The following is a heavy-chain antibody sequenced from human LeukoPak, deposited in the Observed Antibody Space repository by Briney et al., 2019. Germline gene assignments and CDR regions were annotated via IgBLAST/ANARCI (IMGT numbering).Heavy chain of an antibody. J-gene: IGHJ4*02. CDR1: GFTFGDYA. Sequence: GGSLRLSCTASGFTFGDYAMSWFRQAPGKGLEWVAFIRYDGNNKYYADSVKGRFTISRDNSKNTLYLQMNSLRTEDTAVYYCAKDKRDGYAYYFDYWGQGTLVTVSS. V-gene: IGHV3-30*02. CDR2: IRYDGNNK. D-gene: IGHD5-24*01. CDR3: AKDKRDGYAYYFDY.